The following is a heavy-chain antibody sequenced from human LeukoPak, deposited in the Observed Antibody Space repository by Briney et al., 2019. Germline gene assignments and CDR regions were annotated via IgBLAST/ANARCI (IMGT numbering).Heavy chain of an antibody. J-gene: IGHJ6*02. Sequence: PSEPLSLTCTVSGASISNYYWSWIRQPPGKGLEWIGEINHSGSTNYNPSLKSRVTISVDTSKNQFSLKLSSVTAADTAVYYCARGRYSSSWYGRRYYYYYGMDVWGQGTTVTVSS. CDR3: ARGRYSSSWYGRRYYYYYGMDV. V-gene: IGHV4-34*01. CDR1: GASISNYY. D-gene: IGHD6-13*01. CDR2: INHSGST.